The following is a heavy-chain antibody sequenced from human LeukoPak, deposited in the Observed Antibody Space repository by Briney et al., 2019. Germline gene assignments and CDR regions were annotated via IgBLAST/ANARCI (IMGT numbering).Heavy chain of an antibody. V-gene: IGHV1-69*05. D-gene: IGHD2-2*01. J-gene: IGHJ6*03. CDR1: GGTFFSYA. CDR3: ARGRGVVPAAKDYYYYMDV. CDR2: IFPIFGTA. Sequence: ASVNVSCKASGGTFFSYAISWVRQAPGQGLEWMGGIFPIFGTANYAQKFQGRVTITTDESTSTAYMELSSLRSEDTAVYYCARGRGVVPAAKDYYYYMDVWGKGTTVTVSS.